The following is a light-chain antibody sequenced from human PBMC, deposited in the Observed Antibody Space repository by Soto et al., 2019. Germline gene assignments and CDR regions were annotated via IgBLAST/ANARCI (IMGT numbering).Light chain of an antibody. Sequence: QLVLTQPPSASGTPGQRVTISCSGSSSNIGSNYVYWYQQLPGTAPKLLIYRNNQRPSGVSDRFSGSKSGTSASLAISGLRSEDEADYYCAAWDDSLSGLYVFGTGTKLTVL. J-gene: IGLJ1*01. CDR3: AAWDDSLSGLYV. V-gene: IGLV1-47*01. CDR1: SSNIGSNY. CDR2: RNN.